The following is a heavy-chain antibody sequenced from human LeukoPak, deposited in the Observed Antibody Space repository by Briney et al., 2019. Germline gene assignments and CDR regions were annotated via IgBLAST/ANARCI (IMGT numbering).Heavy chain of an antibody. D-gene: IGHD3-9*01. J-gene: IGHJ4*02. CDR3: ARGLHDILTGYSHDY. CDR2: IKQDGSEK. V-gene: IGHV3-7*01. Sequence: PGGSLRLSCAASGFTFSSYWMSWVRQAPGKGPEWVANIKQDGSEKYYVDSVKGRFTISRDNAKNSLYLQMNSLRAEDTAVYYCARGLHDILTGYSHDYWGQGTLVTVSS. CDR1: GFTFSSYW.